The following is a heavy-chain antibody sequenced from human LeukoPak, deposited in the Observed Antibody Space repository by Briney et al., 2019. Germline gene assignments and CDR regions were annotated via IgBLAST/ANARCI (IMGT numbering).Heavy chain of an antibody. J-gene: IGHJ4*02. CDR1: GGSITSDC. D-gene: IGHD4-17*01. CDR3: ARGGPWTTVTTTGAPLEY. V-gene: IGHV4-59*01. CDR2: IYYNGIT. Sequence: SETLSLTCIVSGGSITSDCWSWIRQPPGRGLEWIGSIYYNGITNYNPSLKSRVTISIDTSKSQFSLRLISVTAADTAMYYCARGGPWTTVTTTGAPLEYWGQGTLVTVSS.